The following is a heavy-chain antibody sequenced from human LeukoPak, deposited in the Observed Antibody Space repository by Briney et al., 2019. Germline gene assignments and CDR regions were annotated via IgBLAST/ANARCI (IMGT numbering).Heavy chain of an antibody. CDR2: ISTISSYI. D-gene: IGHD3-3*01. CDR1: GFTFSSYN. V-gene: IGHV3-21*01. CDR3: ARPFWSGYSIYYYYYMDV. J-gene: IGHJ6*03. Sequence: PGGSLRLSCASSGFTFSSYNMMWVRQAPGEGLEWVSSISTISSYIYYADSVKGRFTISRDNAKNSLFLQMNILRAEDTAVYYCARPFWSGYSIYYYYYMDVWGKGTTVTVSS.